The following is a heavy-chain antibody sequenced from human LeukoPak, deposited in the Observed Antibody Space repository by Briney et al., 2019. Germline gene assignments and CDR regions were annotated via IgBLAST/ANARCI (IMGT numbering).Heavy chain of an antibody. J-gene: IGHJ4*02. V-gene: IGHV3-20*04. D-gene: IGHD3-9*01. Sequence: PGGSLRLSCAASGFTFDDYGMSWVRQAPGKGLEWVSGINWNGGSTGYADSVKGRFTISRDNAKNSLYLQMNSLRAEDTALYYCARDPNYDILTGQRGGYFDYWGQGTPVTVSS. CDR3: ARDPNYDILTGQRGGYFDY. CDR2: INWNGGST. CDR1: GFTFDDYG.